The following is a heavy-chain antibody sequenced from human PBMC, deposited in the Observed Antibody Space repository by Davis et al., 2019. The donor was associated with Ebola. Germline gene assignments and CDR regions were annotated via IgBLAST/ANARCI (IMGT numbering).Heavy chain of an antibody. D-gene: IGHD2-21*02. V-gene: IGHV3-48*03. CDR3: ASQLKTAYYYYGMDV. J-gene: IGHJ6*02. CDR1: GFTFSSYE. CDR2: ISSSGSTI. Sequence: GESLKISCAASGFTFSSYEMNWVRQAPGKGLEWVSYISSSGSTIYYADSVKGRFTISRDNAKNSLYLQMNSLRAEDTAVYYCASQLKTAYYYYGMDVWGQGTTVTVSS.